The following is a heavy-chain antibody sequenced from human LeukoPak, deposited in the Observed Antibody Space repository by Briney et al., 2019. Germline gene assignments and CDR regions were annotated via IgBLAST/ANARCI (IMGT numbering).Heavy chain of an antibody. Sequence: GASVKVSCKASGYTFTSYYMHWVRQAPGQGLEWMGIINPSGGSTSYAQKLQGRVTMTRDTSTSTVYMELSSLRSEDTAVYYCAREPYCGGDCYSPGSAFDIWGQGTMVTVSS. D-gene: IGHD2-21*02. V-gene: IGHV1-46*01. CDR2: INPSGGST. CDR3: AREPYCGGDCYSPGSAFDI. CDR1: GYTFTSYY. J-gene: IGHJ3*02.